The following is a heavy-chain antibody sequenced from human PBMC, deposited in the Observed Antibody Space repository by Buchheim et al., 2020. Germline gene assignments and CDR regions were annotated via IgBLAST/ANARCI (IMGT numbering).Heavy chain of an antibody. J-gene: IGHJ4*02. V-gene: IGHV3-30-3*01. Sequence: QVQLVESGGGVVQPGRSLRLSCAASGFTFSSYAMHWVRQAPGKGLEWVAVISYDGSNKYYADSVKGRFTISRDNSKNTLYLQMNSLRAEDTAVYYCARVGRYYDSSGYYSQTFDYWGQGTL. CDR3: ARVGRYYDSSGYYSQTFDY. D-gene: IGHD3-22*01. CDR1: GFTFSSYA. CDR2: ISYDGSNK.